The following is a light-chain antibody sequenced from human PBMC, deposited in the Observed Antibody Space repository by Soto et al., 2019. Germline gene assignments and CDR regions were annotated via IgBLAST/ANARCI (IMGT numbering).Light chain of an antibody. J-gene: IGLJ3*02. CDR2: DVT. V-gene: IGLV2-11*01. CDR3: CSYAGSYNLGV. Sequence: QSVLTQPRSASGSPGQSVTISCTGTSSDVGGYDFVSWYQQHPGKAPKLTIYDVTKRPSWVPDRFSGAKSGNSASLTISGLRAEDEADYYCCSYAGSYNLGVFGGGTKLTVL. CDR1: SSDVGGYDF.